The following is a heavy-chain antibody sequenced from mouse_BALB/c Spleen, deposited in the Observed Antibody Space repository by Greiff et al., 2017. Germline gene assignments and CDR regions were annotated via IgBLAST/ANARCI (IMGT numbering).Heavy chain of an antibody. CDR1: GFTFSSYG. CDR2: ISSGGSYT. D-gene: IGHD1-2*01. CDR3: ARPHYYSYNYAMDY. J-gene: IGHJ4*01. Sequence: EVMLVESGGDLVKPGGSLKLSCAASGFTFSSYGMSWVRQTPDKRLEWVATISSGGSYTYYPDSVKGRFTISRDNAKNTLYLQMSSLKSEDTAMYYCARPHYYSYNYAMDYWGQGTSVTVAS. V-gene: IGHV5-6*01.